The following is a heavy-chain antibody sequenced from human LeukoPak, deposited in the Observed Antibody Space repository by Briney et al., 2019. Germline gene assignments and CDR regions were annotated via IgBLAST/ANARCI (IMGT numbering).Heavy chain of an antibody. D-gene: IGHD2-15*01. Sequence: GRSLRLSCAASGFSFLHYGMHWVRQAPGKGLEWVAFISSDGSKEYYADSVKGRFTISRDNSKNTLYLHVNSPRAEDTAVFFCAKDGYCSGGSCYAIFFDRWGQGTLVTVSS. CDR2: ISSDGSKE. V-gene: IGHV3-30*18. J-gene: IGHJ4*02. CDR1: GFSFLHYG. CDR3: AKDGYCSGGSCYAIFFDR.